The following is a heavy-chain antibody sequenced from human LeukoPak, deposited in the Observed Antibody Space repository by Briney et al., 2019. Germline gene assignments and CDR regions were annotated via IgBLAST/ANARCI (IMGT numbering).Heavy chain of an antibody. Sequence: GGSVRLSCAGSGFTFGVYGVLGFRQTPGEGREWWAVIAYDESRAFFGNSVRGRFTIPKDNPKNTMSVQMDDLRAEDPAVYYCTRYNNAHFDYWGQGTLVTVSS. D-gene: IGHD1-14*01. V-gene: IGHV3-33*01. CDR2: IAYDESRA. CDR1: GFTFGVYG. CDR3: TRYNNAHFDY. J-gene: IGHJ4*02.